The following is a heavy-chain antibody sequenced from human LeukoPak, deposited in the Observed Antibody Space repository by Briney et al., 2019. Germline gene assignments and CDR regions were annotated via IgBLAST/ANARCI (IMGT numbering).Heavy chain of an antibody. CDR3: ASYSNDYDILTGYYGAFDI. CDR1: GYTFTGYY. V-gene: IGHV1-2*02. Sequence: ASVKVSCKASGYTFTGYYMHWVRQAPGQGLEWMGWINPNSGGTNYAQKFQGRVTMTRDTSISTAYMELSRLRSDDTAVYYCASYSNDYDILTGYYGAFDIWGQGTMVTVSS. J-gene: IGHJ3*02. CDR2: INPNSGGT. D-gene: IGHD3-9*01.